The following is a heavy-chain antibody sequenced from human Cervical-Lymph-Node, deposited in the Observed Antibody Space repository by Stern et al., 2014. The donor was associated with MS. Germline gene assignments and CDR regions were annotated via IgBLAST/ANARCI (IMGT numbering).Heavy chain of an antibody. V-gene: IGHV1-8*01. D-gene: IGHD1-14*01. CDR1: GYRFTTYA. Sequence: QVQLVQSGAEVRMPGASVKVTCKTSGYRFTTYAFNWVRQAPGQGLEWMGWVNPDSGTTGYAPKFQGRLTMTTTTSLKTTSMELRSLRPDDTAVYYCARGGRGAFDVWGQGTTVTVSS. J-gene: IGHJ3*01. CDR3: ARGGRGAFDV. CDR2: VNPDSGTT.